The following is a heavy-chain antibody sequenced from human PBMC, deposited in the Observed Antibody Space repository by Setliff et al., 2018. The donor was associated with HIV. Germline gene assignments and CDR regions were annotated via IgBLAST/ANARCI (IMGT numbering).Heavy chain of an antibody. J-gene: IGHJ5*02. CDR2: IYNSAST. V-gene: IGHV4-4*09. CDR1: GDSISTDY. CDR3: AREIRGPLGWFDP. Sequence: SETLSLTCTVSGDSISTDYWTWIRQPPGKGLEWIGYIYNSASTSYNPSLKSRVTISVDTSKNQFSLKLSSVTAADTAVYYCAREIRGPLGWFDPWGQGTLVTVSS. D-gene: IGHD3-10*01.